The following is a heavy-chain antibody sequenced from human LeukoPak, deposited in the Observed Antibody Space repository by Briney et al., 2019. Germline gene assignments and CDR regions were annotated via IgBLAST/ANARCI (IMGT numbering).Heavy chain of an antibody. J-gene: IGHJ4*02. D-gene: IGHD3-22*01. CDR1: GFTFGDYA. CDR3: TRDGPNHYYHSKENPSGGDY. Sequence: GSLRLSCTASGFTFGDYAMSWFRQAPGKGLEWVGFIRSKAYGGTTEYAASVKGRFTISRDDSKSIAYLQMNSLKTEDTAVYYCTRDGPNHYYHSKENPSGGDYWGQGTLVTVSS. V-gene: IGHV3-49*03. CDR2: IRSKAYGGTT.